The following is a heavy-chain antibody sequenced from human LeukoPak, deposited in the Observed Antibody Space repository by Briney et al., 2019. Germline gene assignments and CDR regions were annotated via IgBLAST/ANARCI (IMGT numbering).Heavy chain of an antibody. CDR1: GFTFSSYE. D-gene: IGHD3-10*01. J-gene: IGHJ5*02. V-gene: IGHV3-48*03. CDR3: AREGETGGFCEFPNWFDP. CDR2: ISSSGSTI. Sequence: GGSLRLSCAASGFTFSSYEMNWVRQAPGKGLEWVSYISSSGSTIYYADSVKGRFTISRDNANNSLYLQMNSLRAEDTAVYYCAREGETGGFCEFPNWFDPWGQGTLVTVSS.